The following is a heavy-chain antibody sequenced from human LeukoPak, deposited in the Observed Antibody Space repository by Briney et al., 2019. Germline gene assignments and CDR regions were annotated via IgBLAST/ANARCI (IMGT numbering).Heavy chain of an antibody. CDR2: INHSGST. Sequence: KPSETLSLTCTVSGGSIRSYYWSWIRQPPGKGLEWIGEINHSGSTNYNPSLKSRVTISVDTSKNKFSLKLSSVTAADTAVYYCARGSPPAYYYDSSGLDYWGQGTLVTVSS. CDR3: ARGSPPAYYYDSSGLDY. V-gene: IGHV4-34*01. CDR1: GGSIRSYY. J-gene: IGHJ4*02. D-gene: IGHD3-22*01.